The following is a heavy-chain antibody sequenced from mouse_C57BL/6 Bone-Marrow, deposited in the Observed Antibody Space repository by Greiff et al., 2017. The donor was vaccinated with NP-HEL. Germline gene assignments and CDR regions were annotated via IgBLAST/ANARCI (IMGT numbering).Heavy chain of an antibody. V-gene: IGHV5-12*01. D-gene: IGHD1-1*01. CDR1: GFTFSDYY. CDR2: ISNGGGST. CDR3: ARPLTTHYAMDY. J-gene: IGHJ4*01. Sequence: EVMLVESGGGLVQPGGSLKLSCAASGFTFSDYYMYWVRQTPEKRLEWVAYISNGGGSTYYPDTVKGRFTISRDNAKNTLYLQMSRLKSEDTAMYYCARPLTTHYAMDYWGQGTSVTVSS.